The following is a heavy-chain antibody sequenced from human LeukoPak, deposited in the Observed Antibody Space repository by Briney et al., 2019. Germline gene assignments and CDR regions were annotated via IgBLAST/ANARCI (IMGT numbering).Heavy chain of an antibody. D-gene: IGHD4-17*01. CDR2: INHSGRT. J-gene: IGHJ4*02. CDR3: ARAFTVRDGDY. CDR1: GGSFSGYY. V-gene: IGHV4-34*01. Sequence: TSETLSLTCAVYGGSFSGYYWSWIRQSPGKGLEWIGEINHSGRTNYNPSLKSRVTISVDTSKNQFSLKLSSVTAADTAVYYCARAFTVRDGDYWGQGTLVTVSS.